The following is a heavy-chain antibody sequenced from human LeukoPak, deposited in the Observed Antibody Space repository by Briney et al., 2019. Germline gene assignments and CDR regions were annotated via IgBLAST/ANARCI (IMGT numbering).Heavy chain of an antibody. CDR2: IYYSGST. Sequence: SETLSLTCTVSGGSISSSSYYWGWIRQPPGKGLEWIGSIYYSGSTYYNPSLKSRVTISVDTSKNQFSLTLSSVTAADTAVYYCARWQQLTGDYYYGMDVWGQGTTVTVSS. D-gene: IGHD6-13*01. CDR3: ARWQQLTGDYYYGMDV. J-gene: IGHJ6*02. V-gene: IGHV4-39*01. CDR1: GGSISSSSYY.